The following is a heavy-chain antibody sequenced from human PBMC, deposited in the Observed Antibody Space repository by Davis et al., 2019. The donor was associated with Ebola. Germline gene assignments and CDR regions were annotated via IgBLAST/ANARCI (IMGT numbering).Heavy chain of an antibody. V-gene: IGHV1-46*01. CDR3: ARAPGCAGGDCAGYNWFDS. CDR1: GYTFTGYW. J-gene: IGHJ5*01. Sequence: ASVKVFCKASGYTFTGYWMHWVRQAPGQGLEWMGIINCSGGGKTYAQKFQGRVTMTRDTSTNTVDMELSSLTSEDTAVYYCARAPGCAGGDCAGYNWFDSWGQGTLVTVSS. CDR2: INCSGGGK. D-gene: IGHD2-21*01.